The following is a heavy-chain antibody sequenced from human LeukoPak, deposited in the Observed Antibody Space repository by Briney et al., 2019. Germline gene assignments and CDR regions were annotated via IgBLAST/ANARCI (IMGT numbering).Heavy chain of an antibody. J-gene: IGHJ4*02. CDR1: GGSITSSYYY. V-gene: IGHV4-61*02. CDR3: ARDLTGAFDY. Sequence: SQTLSLTCSVSGGSITSSYYYWSWIRQSPEKGLEWIGRMYRTGTTNYNPSLKSRVTMSRDTSKNQFSLNLSSVTAADTAVYYCARDLTGAFDYWGQGTLVTVSS. D-gene: IGHD3-9*01. CDR2: MYRTGTT.